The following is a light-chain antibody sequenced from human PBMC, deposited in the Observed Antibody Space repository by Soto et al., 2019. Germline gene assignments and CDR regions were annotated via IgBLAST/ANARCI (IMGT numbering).Light chain of an antibody. J-gene: IGKJ3*01. V-gene: IGKV3-20*01. CDR2: GAS. Sequence: EIVLTQSPGTLSLSPGERATLSCRASQSVSSSYLAWYQQRPGQAPRLLIYGASSRATGIPDRFSGSGSGTDFTLTIIRLEPEDCAVYYCQKYGSSPFTFGPGTKVDI. CDR1: QSVSSSY. CDR3: QKYGSSPFT.